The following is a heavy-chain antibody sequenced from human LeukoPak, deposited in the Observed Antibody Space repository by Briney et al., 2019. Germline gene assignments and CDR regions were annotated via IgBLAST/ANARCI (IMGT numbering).Heavy chain of an antibody. V-gene: IGHV1-18*01. Sequence: ASVKVSCKASGYTFTSYGISWVRQAPGQGLEWMGWISAYNGNTNYAQKLQGRVTMTTDTSTSTAYMELRSLRSDDTAVYCCARDRGGRYYYDSSGYGYFDYWGQGTLVTVSS. J-gene: IGHJ4*02. CDR2: ISAYNGNT. CDR1: GYTFTSYG. D-gene: IGHD3-22*01. CDR3: ARDRGGRYYYDSSGYGYFDY.